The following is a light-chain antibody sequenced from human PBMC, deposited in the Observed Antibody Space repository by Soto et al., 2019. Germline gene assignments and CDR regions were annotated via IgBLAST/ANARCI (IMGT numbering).Light chain of an antibody. CDR3: QQYYSTPFP. CDR2: WAS. V-gene: IGKV4-1*01. Sequence: DIVMTQSPDSLAVSLGERATINCKSSQSVLYSSNNKNYLAWYQQKPRQPPKLLIYWASTRESGVPDRFSGSGSGTDFTLTISSLQAEDVAVYYCQQYYSTPFPFGPGTKVDLK. CDR1: QSVLYSSNNKNY. J-gene: IGKJ3*01.